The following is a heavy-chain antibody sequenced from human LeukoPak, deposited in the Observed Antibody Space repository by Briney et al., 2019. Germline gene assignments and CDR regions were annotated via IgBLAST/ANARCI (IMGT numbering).Heavy chain of an antibody. D-gene: IGHD6-13*01. Sequence: SVKVSCKASGGTFSSYAISWVRQAPGQGLEWMGRIIPIFGTANYAQKFQGRVTFTTDESTSTAYMELSSLRSEDTAVYYCAMGLAAAGTSYYYYMDVWGKGTTVTVSS. V-gene: IGHV1-69*05. CDR3: AMGLAAAGTSYYYYMDV. CDR1: GGTFSSYA. J-gene: IGHJ6*03. CDR2: IIPIFGTA.